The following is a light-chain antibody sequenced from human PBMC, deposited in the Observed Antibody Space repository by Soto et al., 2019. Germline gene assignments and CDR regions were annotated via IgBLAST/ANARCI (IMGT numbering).Light chain of an antibody. CDR3: SSYTASDIWV. Sequence: QSALTQPRSVSGSPGQSVTISCTGTNSDVGGYNFVSWYQQLPGKAPKLMISAVSQRPSGVPDRFSGSKSGNTASLTISGLQVDDGADYFCSSYTASDIWVFGGGTQLTVL. J-gene: IGLJ3*02. CDR1: NSDVGGYNF. CDR2: AVS. V-gene: IGLV2-11*01.